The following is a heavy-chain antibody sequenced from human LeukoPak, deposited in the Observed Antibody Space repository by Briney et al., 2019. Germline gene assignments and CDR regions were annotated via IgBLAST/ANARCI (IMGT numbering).Heavy chain of an antibody. V-gene: IGHV4-34*01. CDR2: INHSGST. CDR3: ARAFRLTTIDY. CDR1: GGSFSGYY. J-gene: IGHJ4*02. D-gene: IGHD1-1*01. Sequence: SETLSLTCAVYGGSFSGYYWSWIRQPPGKGLEWIGEINHSGSTNYNPSLKSRVTISVDTSKNQFSLKLSSVTAADTAVYYCARAFRLTTIDYWGQGTLVTVSS.